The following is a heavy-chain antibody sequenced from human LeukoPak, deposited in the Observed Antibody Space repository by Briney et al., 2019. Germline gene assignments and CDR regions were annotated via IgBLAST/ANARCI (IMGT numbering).Heavy chain of an antibody. CDR1: GFTFSGYS. J-gene: IGHJ4*02. CDR2: ISSSSTYI. Sequence: GGSLRLSCAASGFTFSGYSMNWVRQAPGKGLEWVSSISSSSTYIHYADSVKGRFTISRDNSKNSLYLQMNSLRTEDTALYYCAKDPRGGSSPIPYYSDYWGQGALVTVSS. D-gene: IGHD3-16*01. V-gene: IGHV3-21*04. CDR3: AKDPRGGSSPIPYYSDY.